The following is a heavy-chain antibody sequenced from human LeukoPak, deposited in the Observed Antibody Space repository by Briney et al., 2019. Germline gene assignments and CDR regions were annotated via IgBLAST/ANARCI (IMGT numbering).Heavy chain of an antibody. CDR2: INPNNGGT. CDR1: GYTFTGYY. Sequence: ASVKVSCKASGYTFTGYYLHWVRQAPGQGFEWIGWINPNNGGTNYAQKFQDRVTMTRDTSISTAYMELSRLTSDDTAVYYCARDQNFHDSGGYYGIESWGQGTLVTVSS. V-gene: IGHV1-2*02. J-gene: IGHJ4*02. D-gene: IGHD3-22*01. CDR3: ARDQNFHDSGGYYGIES.